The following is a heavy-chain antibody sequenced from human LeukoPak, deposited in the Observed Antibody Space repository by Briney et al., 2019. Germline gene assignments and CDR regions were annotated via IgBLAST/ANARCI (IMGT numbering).Heavy chain of an antibody. J-gene: IGHJ6*02. CDR1: GYTFTSYD. CDR3: ARGAGYQEYYYYYGMDV. CDR2: MNPNSGNT. D-gene: IGHD3-9*01. V-gene: IGHV1-8*01. Sequence: ASVKVSCKASGYTFTSYDINWVRQATGQGLEWMGWMNPNSGNTGYAQKFQGRVTMTRNTSISTAYMELSSLRSEDTAVYYCARGAGYQEYYYYYGMDVWGQGTTVIVSS.